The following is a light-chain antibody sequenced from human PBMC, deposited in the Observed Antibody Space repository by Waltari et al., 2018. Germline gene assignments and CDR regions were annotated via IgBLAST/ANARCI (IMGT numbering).Light chain of an antibody. J-gene: IGKJ4*01. CDR3: QQYNNWPLT. V-gene: IGKV3-15*01. CDR1: QTIRDN. Sequence: EIVMTQSPATLSVSPGERATLSCRASQTIRDNLAWYQRKPGQAPRLLIYGASIRATSIPAGFTGSGSGTEFTLTISSLQSEDFAVYYCQQYNNWPLTFGGGTKVEIK. CDR2: GAS.